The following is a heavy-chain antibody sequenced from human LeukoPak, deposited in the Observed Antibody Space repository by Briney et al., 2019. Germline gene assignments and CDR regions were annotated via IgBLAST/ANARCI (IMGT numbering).Heavy chain of an antibody. CDR2: INSDGSST. J-gene: IGHJ4*02. V-gene: IGHV3-74*01. CDR1: GFTFSSYW. D-gene: IGHD6-13*01. Sequence: GGSLRLSCAASGFTFSSYWMHWVRQAPGKGQVWVSRINSDGSSTSYADSVKGRFTISRDNAKNTLYLQMNSLRAEDTAVYYCARGREKQQLVLGYWGQGTLVTVSS. CDR3: ARGREKQQLVLGY.